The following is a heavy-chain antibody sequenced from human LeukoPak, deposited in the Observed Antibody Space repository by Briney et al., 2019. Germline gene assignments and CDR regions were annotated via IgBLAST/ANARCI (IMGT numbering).Heavy chain of an antibody. D-gene: IGHD3-22*01. CDR2: ISSNGGST. CDR3: TRGGLFTYDSSGYPIDF. Sequence: HPGGSLRLSCAASGFTFSSYAMHWVRQAPGKGLEYVSAISSNGGSTYYANSVKGRFTISRDTSNNTLFLQMNSLRAEDTAVYYCTRGGLFTYDSSGYPIDFWGQGTLVTVSS. V-gene: IGHV3-64*01. CDR1: GFTFSSYA. J-gene: IGHJ4*02.